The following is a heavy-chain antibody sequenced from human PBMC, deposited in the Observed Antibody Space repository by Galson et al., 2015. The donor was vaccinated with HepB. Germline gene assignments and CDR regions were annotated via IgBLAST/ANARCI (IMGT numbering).Heavy chain of an antibody. J-gene: IGHJ4*02. CDR1: GYTFTGYY. CDR3: TRERGDYGDRPNYFDF. CDR2: INPNSGGT. V-gene: IGHV1-2*04. D-gene: IGHD4-17*01. Sequence: SVKVSCKASGYTFTGYYMHWVRQAPGQGLEWMGWINPNSGGTNYAQKFQGWVTMTRDTSISTAYMELRSLRSDDTAVYYCTRERGDYGDRPNYFDFWGQGTLVSVSS.